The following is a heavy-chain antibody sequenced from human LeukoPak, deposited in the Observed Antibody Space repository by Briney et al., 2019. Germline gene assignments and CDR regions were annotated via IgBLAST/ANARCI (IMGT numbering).Heavy chain of an antibody. J-gene: IGHJ4*02. D-gene: IGHD3-9*01. CDR1: GFTFSSYG. Sequence: GGSLRLSCAASGFTFSSYGMHWVRQAPGKGLEWVAFIRYDGSNKYYADSVKGRFTISRDNSKNTLYLQMNSLRAEDTAVYYCARPRLYYDILTGYEESYYFDYWGQGTLVTVSS. CDR2: IRYDGSNK. V-gene: IGHV3-30*02. CDR3: ARPRLYYDILTGYEESYYFDY.